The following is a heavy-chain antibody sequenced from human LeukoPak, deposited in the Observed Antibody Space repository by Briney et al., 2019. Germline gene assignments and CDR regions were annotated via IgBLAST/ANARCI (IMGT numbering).Heavy chain of an antibody. CDR1: GFTFSNYA. Sequence: GGSLRISCAASGFTFSNYARSWVRQAPGKGLEWVANIKQDGSEKYYVDSVKGRFTISRDNAKNSLYLQMNSLRAEDTAVYYCARDYTTVTYFRWFDTWGQGTLVTVSS. D-gene: IGHD4-17*01. V-gene: IGHV3-7*01. CDR3: ARDYTTVTYFRWFDT. CDR2: IKQDGSEK. J-gene: IGHJ5*02.